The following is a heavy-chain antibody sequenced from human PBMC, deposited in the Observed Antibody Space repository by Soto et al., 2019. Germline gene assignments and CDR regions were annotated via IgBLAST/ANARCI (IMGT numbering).Heavy chain of an antibody. D-gene: IGHD3-9*01. CDR1: GGSISISSYY. CDR3: ASYDILSGYYIDY. CDR2: IYYSGST. Sequence: PSETLSLTCTVSGGSISISSYYLGWIRQPPGKGLEWIGSIYYSGSTYYNPSLKSRVTISVDTSKNQFSLKLSSVTAADTAVYYCASYDILSGYYIDYWGQGTLVTVSS. V-gene: IGHV4-39*01. J-gene: IGHJ4*02.